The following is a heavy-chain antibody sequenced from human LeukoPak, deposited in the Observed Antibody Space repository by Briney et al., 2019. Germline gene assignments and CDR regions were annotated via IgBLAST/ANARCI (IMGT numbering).Heavy chain of an antibody. Sequence: PSETLSLTCTVSGGSISSGTYYWSWIRQPAGKGLEWIGRIYTSGSTNYNPSLKGRVTISLDTSKNQFSLKLNSVTAADTAVYYCARHVQQLWFDRGSPNWFDPWGQGTLVTVSS. CDR3: ARHVQQLWFDRGSPNWFDP. CDR2: IYTSGST. J-gene: IGHJ5*02. CDR1: GGSISSGTYY. D-gene: IGHD5-18*01. V-gene: IGHV4-61*02.